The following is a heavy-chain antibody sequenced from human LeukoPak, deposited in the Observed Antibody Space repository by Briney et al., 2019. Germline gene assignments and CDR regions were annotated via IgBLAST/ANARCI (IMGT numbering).Heavy chain of an antibody. CDR1: GFTFSNNW. V-gene: IGHV3-7*04. Sequence: GGSLRLSCAASGFTFSNNWMNWVRQAPRKGLEWVANIKQDGSGKYYVDSVKGRFTISRDNAKNSLYLQMNSLRAEDTAVYYCARDFYSGSYYSFNAFDIWGQGTMVTVSS. J-gene: IGHJ3*02. CDR3: ARDFYSGSYYSFNAFDI. CDR2: IKQDGSGK. D-gene: IGHD1-26*01.